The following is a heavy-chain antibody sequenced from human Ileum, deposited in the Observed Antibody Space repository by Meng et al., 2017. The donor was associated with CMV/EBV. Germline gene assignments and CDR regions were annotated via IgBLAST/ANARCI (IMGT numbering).Heavy chain of an antibody. J-gene: IGHJ2*01. CDR3: ARGLIAARPKGARYFDL. CDR2: INHSGST. CDR1: GSFCGYY. D-gene: IGHD6-6*01. Sequence: GSFCGYYWSWIRHPPGKGLEWIGEINHSGSTNYNPSLKSRVTISVDTSKNQFSLQLSSVTAADTAVYYCARGLIAARPKGARYFDLWGRGTLVTVSS. V-gene: IGHV4-34*01.